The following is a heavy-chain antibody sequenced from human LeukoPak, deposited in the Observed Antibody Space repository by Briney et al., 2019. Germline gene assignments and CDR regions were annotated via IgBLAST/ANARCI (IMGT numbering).Heavy chain of an antibody. Sequence: PGGSLRLSCAASGFTFDDYAMHWVRQAPGKGLEWVSGISGSGGSTYYADSVKGRFTISRDNSKNTLYLQMNSLRAEDTAVYYCAKEKGYSSGWSFDYWGQGTLVTVSS. D-gene: IGHD6-19*01. CDR2: ISGSGGST. CDR1: GFTFDDYA. V-gene: IGHV3-23*01. CDR3: AKEKGYSSGWSFDY. J-gene: IGHJ4*02.